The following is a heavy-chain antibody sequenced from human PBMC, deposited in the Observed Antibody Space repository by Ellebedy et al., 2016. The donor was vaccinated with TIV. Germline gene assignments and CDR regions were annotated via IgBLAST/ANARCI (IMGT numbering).Heavy chain of an antibody. CDR1: GYTFTSYY. CDR2: INPSGGST. Sequence: AASVKVSCKASGYTFTSYYMHWVRQAPGQGLEWMGIINPSGGSTTYAQKFQGRVTMTRDTSTSTVYMELSSLRSEDTAVYYCARSPYYYDNSGYYTAYFDYWGQGTLVTVSS. J-gene: IGHJ4*02. D-gene: IGHD3-22*01. V-gene: IGHV1-46*01. CDR3: ARSPYYYDNSGYYTAYFDY.